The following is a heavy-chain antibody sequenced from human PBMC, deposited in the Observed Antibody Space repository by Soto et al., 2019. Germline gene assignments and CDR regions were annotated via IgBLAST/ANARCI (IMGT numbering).Heavy chain of an antibody. V-gene: IGHV4-31*03. CDR2: IYYSGST. CDR3: AIRYCSSTSCFSFDP. D-gene: IGHD2-2*01. CDR1: GGSISSGGYY. Sequence: SETLSLTCTVSGGSISSGGYYWSWIRQHPGKGLEWIGYIYYSGSTYYNPSLKSRVTISVDTSKNQFSLKLSSVTAADTAVYYCAIRYCSSTSCFSFDPWGQGTLVTVSS. J-gene: IGHJ5*02.